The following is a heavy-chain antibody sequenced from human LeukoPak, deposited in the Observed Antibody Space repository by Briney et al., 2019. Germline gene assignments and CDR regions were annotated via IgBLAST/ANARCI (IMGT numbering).Heavy chain of an antibody. V-gene: IGHV4-4*07. D-gene: IGHD3-22*01. CDR3: ARGPYSYDSSGAFDI. J-gene: IGHJ3*02. CDR1: GGSISSYY. CDR2: ISSSGST. Sequence: PSETLSLTCTVSGGSISSYYWSWIRQPAGKGLEWIGRISSSGSTNYNPSPKSRVTISVDTSKNQFSLKRSSVTAADTAVYFCARGPYSYDSSGAFDIWGQGTMVTVSS.